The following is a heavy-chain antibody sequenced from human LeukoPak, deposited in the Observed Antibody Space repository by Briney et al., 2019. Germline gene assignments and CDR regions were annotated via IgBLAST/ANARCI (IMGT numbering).Heavy chain of an antibody. D-gene: IGHD3-10*01. CDR3: ARGGDRSFDY. CDR1: GGSISSSSYY. Sequence: SETLSLTCTVSGGSISSSSYYWGWIRQPPGKGLEWIGYIHYSGSTNYNPSLKSRVTISVDTSKNQFSLNLNSVTAADTAVYYCARGGDRSFDYWGQGTLVTVSS. V-gene: IGHV4-61*05. J-gene: IGHJ4*02. CDR2: IHYSGST.